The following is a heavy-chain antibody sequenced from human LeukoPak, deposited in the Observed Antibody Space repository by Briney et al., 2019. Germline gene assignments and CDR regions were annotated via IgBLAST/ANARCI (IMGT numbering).Heavy chain of an antibody. J-gene: IGHJ3*02. CDR1: GGTFSSYA. Sequence: ASVKVSCKASGGTFSSYAISWVRQAPGQGLEWMGGIIPIFGTANYAQKFQGRVTITTDEYTSTAYMELSSLRSEDTAVYYCARASKGPRDYDYVWGSYHKLHDAFDIWGQGTMVTVSS. CDR3: ARASKGPRDYDYVWGSYHKLHDAFDI. V-gene: IGHV1-69*05. D-gene: IGHD3-16*02. CDR2: IIPIFGTA.